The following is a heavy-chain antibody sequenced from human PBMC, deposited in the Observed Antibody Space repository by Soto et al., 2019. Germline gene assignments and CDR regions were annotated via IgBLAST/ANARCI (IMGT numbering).Heavy chain of an antibody. V-gene: IGHV3-53*01. CDR3: ARHVWLES. J-gene: IGHJ5*01. CDR2: IHSDANT. Sequence: GGSLRLSCAASGFNVISNSMNWVRQAPGKGLEWLSLIHSDANTKYADSVKGRFTISRDSSENTVYLLVNSLRAEDTAVYYCARHVWLESWGQGTLVTVSS. CDR1: GFNVISNS.